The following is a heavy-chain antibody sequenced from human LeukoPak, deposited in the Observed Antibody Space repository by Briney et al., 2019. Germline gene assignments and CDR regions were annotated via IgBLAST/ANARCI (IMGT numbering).Heavy chain of an antibody. V-gene: IGHV3-23*01. D-gene: IGHD3-10*01. J-gene: IGHJ4*02. CDR3: AKDLWFGELMMSPFDY. CDR2: ISGSGGST. CDR1: GFTFSSYA. Sequence: GGSLRLSCAASGFTFSSYAMSWVRQAPGKGLEWVSAISGSGGSTYYADSVKGRFTISRDNSKNTLYLQMNSLRAEDTAVYYCAKDLWFGELMMSPFDYWGQGNLVTVSS.